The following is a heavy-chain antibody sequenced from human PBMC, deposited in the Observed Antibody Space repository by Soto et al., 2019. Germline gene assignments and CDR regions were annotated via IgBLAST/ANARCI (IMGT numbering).Heavy chain of an antibody. Sequence: QVQPQQWGTGLLKPSETLSLTCAVYGGSFSTYYWNWIRQPPGKGLEWNREINQSGNTHYNPSLKNRVTMSLDTSKNQFSLKLTSVTAADTAVYYCFGWLGSNWLDPWGQGTLVTVSS. V-gene: IGHV4-34*01. CDR3: FGWLGSNWLDP. J-gene: IGHJ5*02. CDR1: GGSFSTYY. D-gene: IGHD3-22*01. CDR2: INQSGNT.